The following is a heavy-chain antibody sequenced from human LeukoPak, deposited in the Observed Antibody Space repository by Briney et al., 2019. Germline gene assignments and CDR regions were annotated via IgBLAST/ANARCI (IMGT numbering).Heavy chain of an antibody. CDR2: ISGSGGST. CDR3: ARLIGSVDTAVDY. V-gene: IGHV3-23*01. D-gene: IGHD5-18*01. Sequence: GGSLRLSCAASGLTFSSYAMSWVRQAPGKGLEWVSGISGSGGSTEYADSVKGRLTISRDNSKNTLYLQMNSLSAEDTAVYYCARLIGSVDTAVDYWGQGTLVTVSS. J-gene: IGHJ4*02. CDR1: GLTFSSYA.